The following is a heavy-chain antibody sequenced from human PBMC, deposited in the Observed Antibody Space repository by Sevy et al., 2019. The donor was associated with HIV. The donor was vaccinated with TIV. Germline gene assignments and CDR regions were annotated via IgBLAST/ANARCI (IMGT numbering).Heavy chain of an antibody. CDR1: GFTFNFHG. Sequence: GGSLRLSCAASGFTFNFHGMHWVRQAPGKGLEWVAFIWHDGGNKYIADSVKGRFTISRDNSKNTLFRQMNSLTIEDTTVYYCARDTDNSARELDPWGQGTLVTVSS. V-gene: IGHV3-30*02. D-gene: IGHD4-4*01. CDR2: IWHDGGNK. J-gene: IGHJ5*02. CDR3: ARDTDNSARELDP.